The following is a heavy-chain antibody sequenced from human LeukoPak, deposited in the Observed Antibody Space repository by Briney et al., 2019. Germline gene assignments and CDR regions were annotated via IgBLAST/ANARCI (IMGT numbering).Heavy chain of an antibody. CDR1: GFTFSSYG. CDR3: ARGGIQLWAHDAFDV. V-gene: IGHV3-64*01. CDR2: ISSNGDST. D-gene: IGHD5-18*01. J-gene: IGHJ3*01. Sequence: PGGSLRLSCAASGFTFSSYGMHWVRQAPGKGLEHVSAISSNGDSTFYANFVKGRFTISRDNSKNTVYLQMGSLRAEDMAVYSCARGGIQLWAHDAFDVWGQGTMVIVSS.